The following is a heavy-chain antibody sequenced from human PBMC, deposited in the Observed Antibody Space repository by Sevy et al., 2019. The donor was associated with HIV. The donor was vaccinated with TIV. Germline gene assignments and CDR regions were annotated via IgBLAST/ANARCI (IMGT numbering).Heavy chain of an antibody. CDR2: LSGGGGST. D-gene: IGHD1-26*01. Sequence: GGSLRLSCAASGFTFSSYAMNWVRQAPGKGLQWVSGLSGGGGSTYYADSVKGWFAISRDNSKNTLYPQMNGLRAEETAVYYCTKDRIWELGDAFDIWGQGTMVTVSS. J-gene: IGHJ3*02. CDR3: TKDRIWELGDAFDI. V-gene: IGHV3-23*01. CDR1: GFTFSSYA.